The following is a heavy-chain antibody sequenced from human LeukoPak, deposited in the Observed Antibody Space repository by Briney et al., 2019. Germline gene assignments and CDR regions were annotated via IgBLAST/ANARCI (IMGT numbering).Heavy chain of an antibody. CDR3: AVVGRSSGLFQH. J-gene: IGHJ1*01. Sequence: SETLSLICTVSGGSIRSYYWSWIRQPPGKGLEWIGYIFYSGSTNYNPSLKSRVTISVDTSKNQFSLKLSSVTAADTAVYYFAVVGRSSGLFQHWGEGTLVTVSS. CDR2: IFYSGST. CDR1: GGSIRSYY. D-gene: IGHD6-25*01. V-gene: IGHV4-59*01.